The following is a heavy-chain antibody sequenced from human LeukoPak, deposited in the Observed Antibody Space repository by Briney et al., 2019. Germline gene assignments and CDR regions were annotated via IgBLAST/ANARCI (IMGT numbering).Heavy chain of an antibody. D-gene: IGHD2-2*01. J-gene: IGHJ5*02. CDR3: ARARVPVPAQLNWFDP. CDR2: IIAGNGDT. Sequence: ASVKVSCKASGYTFTPYAIHWMRQAPGQRLEWMGWIIAGNGDTKYSQNFQGRLTFTRDTSASTAYMELSSLRPEDTAVYYCARARVPVPAQLNWFDPWGQGTLVTVSS. CDR1: GYTFTPYA. V-gene: IGHV1-3*01.